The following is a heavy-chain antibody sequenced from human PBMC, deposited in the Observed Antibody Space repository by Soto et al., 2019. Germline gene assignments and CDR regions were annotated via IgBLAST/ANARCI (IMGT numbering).Heavy chain of an antibody. CDR1: GGSFSGYY. CDR3: ARRRRAILYPDHYDILTKTTPRYYYYYYMDV. CDR2: INHSGST. J-gene: IGHJ6*03. V-gene: IGHV4-34*01. D-gene: IGHD3-9*01. Sequence: SETLSLTCAVYGGSFSGYYWSWIRQPPGKGLEWIGEINHSGSTNYNPSLKSRVTISVDTSKNQFSLKLSSVTAADTAVYYCARRRRAILYPDHYDILTKTTPRYYYYYYMDVWGKGTTVTVSS.